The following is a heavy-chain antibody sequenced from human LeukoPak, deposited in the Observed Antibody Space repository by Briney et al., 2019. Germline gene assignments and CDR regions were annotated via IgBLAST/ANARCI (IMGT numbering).Heavy chain of an antibody. CDR1: GFTFNSYG. J-gene: IGHJ3*02. CDR3: ATDRDNYGEPDAFDI. D-gene: IGHD4-17*01. CDR2: IWYDGSNK. V-gene: IGHV3-33*01. Sequence: GRSLRLSCAASGFTFNSYGMHCVRQAPGKGLEWVAVIWYDGSNKYYADSVKGRFTISRDNSKNTLYLQMNSLGAEDTAVYYCATDRDNYGEPDAFDIWGQGTMVTVSS.